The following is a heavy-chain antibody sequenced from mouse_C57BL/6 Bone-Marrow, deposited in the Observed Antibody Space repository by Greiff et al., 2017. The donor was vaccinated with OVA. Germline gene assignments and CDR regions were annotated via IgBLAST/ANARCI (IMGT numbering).Heavy chain of an antibody. CDR1: GYTFTDYE. D-gene: IGHD2-5*01. J-gene: IGHJ2*01. Sequence: QVQLQQSGAELVRPGASVTLSCKASGYTFTDYEMHWVKQTPVHGLEWIGAIDPETGGTAYNQKFKGKAILTADKSSSTAYMELRSLTSEDSAVYYCTRGSNYPYYFDDWGQGTTLTVSS. CDR3: TRGSNYPYYFDD. CDR2: IDPETGGT. V-gene: IGHV1-15*01.